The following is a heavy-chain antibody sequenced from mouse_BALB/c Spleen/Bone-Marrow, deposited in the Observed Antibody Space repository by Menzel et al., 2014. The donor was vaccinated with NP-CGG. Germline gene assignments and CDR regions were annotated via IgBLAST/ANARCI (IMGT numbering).Heavy chain of an antibody. CDR2: IYPGDGST. CDR3: ARSGDSSGYGFAY. CDR1: GYTFTSYD. J-gene: IGHJ3*01. Sequence: VQVVESGPELVKPGALVKISCKASGYTFTSYDINWVKKRPGQGLEWIGWIYPGDGSTKYNEKFKGKATLTADKSSSTAYTQLSSLTSENSAVYFCARSGDSSGYGFAYWGQGTLVTVSA. D-gene: IGHD3-2*01. V-gene: IGHV1S56*01.